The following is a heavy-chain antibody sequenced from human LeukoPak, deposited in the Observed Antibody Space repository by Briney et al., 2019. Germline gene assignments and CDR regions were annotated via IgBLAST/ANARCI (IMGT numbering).Heavy chain of an antibody. CDR2: IHHSGHT. D-gene: IGHD2-2*01. CDR3: ARYCSSTSCPFDY. V-gene: IGHV4-31*03. Sequence: SQTLSLTCTVSGDSVISGTSFWGWIRQHPGEGLEWVGYIHHSGHTYDNPSLQSRVIISMDKSKNQFSLKLNSVTAADTAVYYCARYCSSTSCPFDYWGQGALVTVSS. CDR1: GDSVISGTSF. J-gene: IGHJ4*02.